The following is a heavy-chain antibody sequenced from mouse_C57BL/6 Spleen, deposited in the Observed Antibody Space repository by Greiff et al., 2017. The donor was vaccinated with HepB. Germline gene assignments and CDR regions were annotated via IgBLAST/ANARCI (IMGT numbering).Heavy chain of an antibody. Sequence: EVQGVESGPVLVKPGASVKMSCKASGYTFTDYYMNWVKQSHGKSLEWIGVINPYNGGTSYNQKFKGKATLTVDKSSSTAYMELNSLTSEDSAVYYCARGGDGFAYWGQGTLVTVSA. J-gene: IGHJ3*01. CDR3: ARGGDGFAY. V-gene: IGHV1-19*01. CDR1: GYTFTDYY. CDR2: INPYNGGT.